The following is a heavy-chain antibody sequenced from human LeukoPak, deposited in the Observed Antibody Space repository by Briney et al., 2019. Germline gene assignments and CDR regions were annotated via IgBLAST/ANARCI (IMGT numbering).Heavy chain of an antibody. CDR1: GFTVSISY. D-gene: IGHD1-7*01. CDR2: IYSGGTT. Sequence: PGGSLRLSCAASGFTVSISYMSWVRQAPGKGLEWVSVIYSGGTTYYADSVKGRFTISRDNSKNTLYLQMNGLRAEDTAVYYCARHITGTTFDIWGQGTMVTVSS. J-gene: IGHJ3*02. CDR3: ARHITGTTFDI. V-gene: IGHV3-66*04.